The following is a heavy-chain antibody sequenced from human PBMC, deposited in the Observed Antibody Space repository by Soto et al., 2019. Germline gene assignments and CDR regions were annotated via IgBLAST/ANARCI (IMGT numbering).Heavy chain of an antibody. Sequence: QVQLQQWGAGPLRPLETLSLPCGVSGGSFSGYYWAWIRRSPGKGLEWIGEINDRGSINYNPSLKSRVSISVDTSKNHYSLNLRSVTAADTAVYYCARESHDILTGPPWVWYFDLWGRGTLVTVSS. CDR2: INDRGSI. CDR3: ARESHDILTGPPWVWYFDL. CDR1: GGSFSGYY. V-gene: IGHV4-34*01. D-gene: IGHD3-9*01. J-gene: IGHJ2*01.